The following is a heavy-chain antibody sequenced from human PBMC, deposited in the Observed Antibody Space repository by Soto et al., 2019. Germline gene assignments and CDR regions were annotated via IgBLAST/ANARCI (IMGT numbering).Heavy chain of an antibody. Sequence: PGGSLRLSCAASGFTFSSYAMSWVRQAPGKGLEWVSAISGSGGSTYYADSVKGRFTISRDNSKNTLYLQMNSLRAEDTAVYYCAKDQRKEIFGVVIIARYFDYWGQGTLVTVSS. D-gene: IGHD3-3*01. CDR3: AKDQRKEIFGVVIIARYFDY. CDR1: GFTFSSYA. CDR2: ISGSGGST. J-gene: IGHJ4*02. V-gene: IGHV3-23*01.